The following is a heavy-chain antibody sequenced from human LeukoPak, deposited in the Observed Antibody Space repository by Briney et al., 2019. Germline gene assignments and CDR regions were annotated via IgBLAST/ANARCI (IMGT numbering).Heavy chain of an antibody. V-gene: IGHV3-66*01. Sequence: GGSLRLSCAASGFTVSSNYMSWVRQAPGKGLEWVSVIYSGGSTYYADSVKGRFTISRDNSKNTLYLQMNSLRAEDTAVYFCAKESSSGWSYWYFDLWGRGTLVTVSS. CDR1: GFTVSSNY. J-gene: IGHJ2*01. CDR3: AKESSSGWSYWYFDL. D-gene: IGHD6-19*01. CDR2: IYSGGST.